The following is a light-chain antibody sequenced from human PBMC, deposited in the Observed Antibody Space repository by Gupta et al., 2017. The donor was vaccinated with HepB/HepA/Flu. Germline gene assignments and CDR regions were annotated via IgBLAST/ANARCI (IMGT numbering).Light chain of an antibody. CDR2: KAS. CDR1: QSISSW. V-gene: IGKV1-5*03. Sequence: DIQITRSPFTLSASVGDRVTITCRASQSISSWLAWYQQKPGKAPKLLIYKASSLESGVPSRFSGSGSGTEFTLTISSLQPDDFATYYCQQYNSYSGAFGQGTKVEIK. CDR3: QQYNSYSGA. J-gene: IGKJ2*01.